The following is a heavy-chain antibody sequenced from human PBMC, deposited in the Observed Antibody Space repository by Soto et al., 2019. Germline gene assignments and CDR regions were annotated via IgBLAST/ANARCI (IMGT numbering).Heavy chain of an antibody. D-gene: IGHD3-16*02. CDR1: GGSISSGDYY. CDR2: IYYSGST. CDR3: ARDAANYVWGSYRYG. V-gene: IGHV4-30-4*01. Sequence: QVQLQESGPGLVKPSQTLSLTCTVSGGSISSGDYYWSWIRQPPGKGLEWIGYIYYSGSTYYNPSLKSRVTISVDTSKNQFSRKLSSVTAADTAVYYCARDAANYVWGSYRYGWGQGTLVTVSS. J-gene: IGHJ4*02.